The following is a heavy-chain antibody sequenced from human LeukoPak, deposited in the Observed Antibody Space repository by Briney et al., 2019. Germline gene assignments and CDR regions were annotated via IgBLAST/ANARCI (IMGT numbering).Heavy chain of an antibody. CDR2: ITISTGII. V-gene: IGHV3-48*01. J-gene: IGHJ4*02. D-gene: IGHD6-13*01. CDR1: GFTFSDYN. CDR3: ARETPYSSSWTVFDY. Sequence: GGSLRLSCAASGFTFSDYNMNWVRQAPGKGLEWVAYITISTGIIYYADSVKGRFTISRDNTKYLLYLQMNSLRAEDTAVYYCARETPYSSSWTVFDYWGQGTLVTVSS.